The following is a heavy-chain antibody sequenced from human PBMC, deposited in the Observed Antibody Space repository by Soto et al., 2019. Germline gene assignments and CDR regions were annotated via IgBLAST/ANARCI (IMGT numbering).Heavy chain of an antibody. Sequence: SVKVSCKASGGTFSSYAISWVRQAPGQGLEWMGGIIPIFGTANYAQKFQGRVTITADESTSTAYMELSSLRSEDTAVYYCAKYYYDSSGYYSDYYYGMDVWGQGTTVTAP. J-gene: IGHJ6*02. CDR2: IIPIFGTA. D-gene: IGHD3-22*01. CDR1: GGTFSSYA. V-gene: IGHV1-69*13. CDR3: AKYYYDSSGYYSDYYYGMDV.